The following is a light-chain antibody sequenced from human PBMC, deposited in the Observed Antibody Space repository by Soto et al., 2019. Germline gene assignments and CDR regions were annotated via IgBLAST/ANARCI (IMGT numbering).Light chain of an antibody. CDR3: KQRSNWPIT. V-gene: IGKV1-39*01. CDR2: AAY. J-gene: IGKJ5*01. CDR1: QSISSY. Sequence: DIQMTQSPSSLSASVGDRVTITCRASQSISSYLNWYQQKPGKAPKLLIYAAYSLQSGVQSRFSGSGSGTDFTLTIRSLEPEDFALYYCKQRSNWPITFGQGTRLEIK.